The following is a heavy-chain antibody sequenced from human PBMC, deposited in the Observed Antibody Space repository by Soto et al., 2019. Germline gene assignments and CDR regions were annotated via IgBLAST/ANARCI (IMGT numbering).Heavy chain of an antibody. J-gene: IGHJ4*02. CDR2: IKSRADGGTT. D-gene: IGHD6-19*01. CDR3: TTASQWLPPYS. V-gene: IGHV3-15*01. Sequence: PGGSLRLSCAASGFTFTKAWMTWVRQTPGKGPEWVGRIKSRADGGTTDYAASVKDRSIISRDDSNDTLYLHMNRLKTDDTAVYYCTTASQWLPPYSWGQGALVTVSS. CDR1: GFTFTKAW.